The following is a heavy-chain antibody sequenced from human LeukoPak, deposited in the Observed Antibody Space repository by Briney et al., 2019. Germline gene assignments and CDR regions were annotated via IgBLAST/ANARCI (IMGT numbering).Heavy chain of an antibody. D-gene: IGHD1-1*01. V-gene: IGHV3-23*01. J-gene: IGHJ2*01. Sequence: GGSLRLSCAASGFTFINYAMSWVRQAPGKGLEWVSIIGTSADTYYADSVKGRFTISRDNPKDTQYLQMNSLRAEDTAIYYCARNLPDNYFDLWGRGTVVTVSS. CDR3: ARNLPDNYFDL. CDR1: GFTFINYA. CDR2: IGTSADT.